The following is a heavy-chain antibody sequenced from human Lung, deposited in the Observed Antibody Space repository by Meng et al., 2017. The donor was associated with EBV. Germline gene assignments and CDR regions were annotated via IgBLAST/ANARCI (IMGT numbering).Heavy chain of an antibody. V-gene: IGHV3-30*18. D-gene: IGHD5-12*01. CDR3: AKDRLSGYDQPLFVD. CDR2: ISYDGSNK. CDR1: GFTFSSYG. J-gene: IGHJ4*02. Sequence: QVQLVESGGGVVQPGRSLRLSCAASGFTFSSYGMHWVRQAPGKGLEWVAVISYDGSNKYYADSVKGRFTISRDNSKNTLYLQMNSLRAEDTAVYYCAKDRLSGYDQPLFVDWGQGTLVTV.